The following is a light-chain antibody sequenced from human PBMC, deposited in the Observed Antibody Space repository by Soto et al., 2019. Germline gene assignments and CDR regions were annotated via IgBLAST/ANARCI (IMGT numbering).Light chain of an antibody. V-gene: IGLV2-14*02. CDR3: SSYTGSGTLII. CDR1: STDVGGYDL. Sequence: QSALTQPASVSGSPGQSITISCTGTSTDVGGYDLVSWYQQYPGNVPKLMIYDVSNRPSGVSHRFTGSKSGNTASLTISGLQADDVADYCCSSYTGSGTLIIFGGGTKLTVL. J-gene: IGLJ2*01. CDR2: DVS.